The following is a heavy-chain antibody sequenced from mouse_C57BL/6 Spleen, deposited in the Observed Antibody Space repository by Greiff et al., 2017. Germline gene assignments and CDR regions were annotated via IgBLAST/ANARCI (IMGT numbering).Heavy chain of an antibody. J-gene: IGHJ4*01. D-gene: IGHD2-5*01. CDR3: ARTRYSIYLYYAMDY. CDR2: IYPRSGNT. V-gene: IGHV1-81*01. Sequence: QVQLQQSGAELARPGASVKLSCKASGYTFTSYGISWVKQRTGQGLEWIGAIYPRSGNTYYNEKFKGKATLTADKSSSTANMELRSLPSEDSAVYFWARTRYSIYLYYAMDYWGQGTSVTVSS. CDR1: GYTFTSYG.